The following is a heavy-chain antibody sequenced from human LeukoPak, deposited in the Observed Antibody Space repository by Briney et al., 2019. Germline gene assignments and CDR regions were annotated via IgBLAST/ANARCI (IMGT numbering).Heavy chain of an antibody. CDR1: GFTFADHA. CDR3: SRGPIQLWLHNAMDV. J-gene: IGHJ6*02. V-gene: IGHV3-49*04. Sequence: GGSLRLSCTASGFTFADHAMSWVRQAPGKGLEWVGFIRSKAYRGTTEYAESVKGRFTISRDDSKSIAYLQMNSLKTEDTAVYFCSRGPIQLWLHNAMDVWGQGTTVTVSS. CDR2: IRSKAYRGTT. D-gene: IGHD5-18*01.